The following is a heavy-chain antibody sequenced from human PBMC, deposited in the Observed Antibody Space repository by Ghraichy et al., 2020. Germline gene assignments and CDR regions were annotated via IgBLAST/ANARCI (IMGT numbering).Heavy chain of an antibody. Sequence: SETLSLTCTVSGGSISSYYWSWIRQPAGKGLEWIGRIYTSGSTNYNPSLKSRVTMSVDTSKNQFSLKLSSVTTADTAVYYCARGAGYYDSSGYHEYWGQGTLVTVSS. CDR1: GGSISSYY. CDR3: ARGAGYYDSSGYHEY. CDR2: IYTSGST. D-gene: IGHD3-22*01. J-gene: IGHJ4*02. V-gene: IGHV4-4*07.